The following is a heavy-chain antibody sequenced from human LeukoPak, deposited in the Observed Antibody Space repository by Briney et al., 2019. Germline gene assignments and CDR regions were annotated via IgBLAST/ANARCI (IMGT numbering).Heavy chain of an antibody. J-gene: IGHJ4*02. CDR2: ISGSGGST. CDR3: ARDDSSGYYHKGEYYFDY. D-gene: IGHD3-22*01. Sequence: GGSLRLSCAASGFTFSSYAMSWVRQAPGKGLEWVSAISGSGGSTYYADSVKGRFTISRDNSKNTLYLQMNSLRAEDTAVYYCARDDSSGYYHKGEYYFDYWGQGTLVTVSS. V-gene: IGHV3-23*01. CDR1: GFTFSSYA.